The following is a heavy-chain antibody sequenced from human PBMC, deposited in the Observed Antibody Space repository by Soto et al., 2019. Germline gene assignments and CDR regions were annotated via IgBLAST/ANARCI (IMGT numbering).Heavy chain of an antibody. J-gene: IGHJ6*02. CDR1: EFTFSRYW. Sequence: EVQLVESGGGLVQPGGSLRLSCAASEFTFSRYWMTWVRQAPGKGLEWVANIKEDGSEKHYVDFVKGRFTISRDNAKNSLYLQMNRLRAEDSAFYYCARDPRDSMYRGYYYGTDVWGQGTTVTVSS. V-gene: IGHV3-7*01. CDR3: ARDPRDSMYRGYYYGTDV. CDR2: IKEDGSEK. D-gene: IGHD4-4*01.